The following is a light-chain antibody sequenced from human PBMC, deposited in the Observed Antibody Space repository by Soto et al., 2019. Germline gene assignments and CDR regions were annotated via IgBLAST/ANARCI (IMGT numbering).Light chain of an antibody. CDR3: QQYGSSGT. CDR2: GAS. J-gene: IGKJ1*01. V-gene: IGKV3-20*01. Sequence: EIVVTQSPFTRSLSPWERSTLSFMASQSVSNNYLAWYQQKPGQAHRLIIYGASKRATGIPDRCSGSGSGTDFTLTISRLEAEDFAVYYCQQYGSSGTFGQGTKVDIK. CDR1: QSVSNNY.